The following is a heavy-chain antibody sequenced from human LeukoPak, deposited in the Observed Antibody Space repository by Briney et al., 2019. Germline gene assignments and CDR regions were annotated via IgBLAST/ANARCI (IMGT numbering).Heavy chain of an antibody. D-gene: IGHD6-19*01. CDR2: FDPEEGET. J-gene: IGHJ4*02. Sequence: ASVKVSCKVSGYTLTQLSMHWVRQAPGKGPEWMGGFDPEEGETVYAQKFQGRVTMTEDTSTDTAYMELSSLRSDDTAVYYCARTRRAVAGDYWGQGTLVTVSS. CDR3: ARTRRAVAGDY. V-gene: IGHV1-24*01. CDR1: GYTLTQLS.